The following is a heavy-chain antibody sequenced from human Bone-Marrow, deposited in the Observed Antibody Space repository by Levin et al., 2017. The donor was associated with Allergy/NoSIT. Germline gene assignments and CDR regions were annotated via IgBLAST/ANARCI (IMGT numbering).Heavy chain of an antibody. V-gene: IGHV3-23*01. CDR1: GFTFSSYA. J-gene: IGHJ4*02. CDR3: AKSGITGTTRGYFDH. CDR2: VSGSGGST. Sequence: SCAASGFTFSSYAMSWVRQAPGQGLEWVSSVSGSGGSTYYADSVKGRFTISRDNSKNTLYLEMNSLRAEDTAVYYCAKSGITGTTRGYFDHWGQGTLVTVSS. D-gene: IGHD1-7*01.